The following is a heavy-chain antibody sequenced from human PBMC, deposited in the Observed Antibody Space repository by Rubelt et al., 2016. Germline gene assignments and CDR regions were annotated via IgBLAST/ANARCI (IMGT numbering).Heavy chain of an antibody. V-gene: IGHV1-8*01. D-gene: IGHD6-19*01. J-gene: IGHJ4*02. CDR3: ARCRRAGGAVAGTWDY. Sequence: QVQLVQSGAEVKKPGASVKVSCKASGYTFTSYDINWVRQATGQGLEWMGWMNPNSGNTGYAQRFQGGVTMTRNTSISTAYMELSSLRYEDTAVYYCARCRRAGGAVAGTWDYWGQGTLVTVSS. CDR1: GYTFTSYD. CDR2: MNPNSGNT.